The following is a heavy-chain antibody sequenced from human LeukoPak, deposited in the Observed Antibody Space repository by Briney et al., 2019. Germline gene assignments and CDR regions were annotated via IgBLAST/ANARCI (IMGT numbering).Heavy chain of an antibody. CDR1: GGTFSSYA. Sequence: ALVKVSCKASGGTFSSYAISWVRQAPGQGLEWMGGIIPIFGTADYAQKFQGRVTITADESTSTVYMELSSLRSEDTAVYYCAGPPPIIVDNYYYYYGMDVWGQGTTVTASS. D-gene: IGHD2-15*01. V-gene: IGHV1-69*01. J-gene: IGHJ6*02. CDR2: IIPIFGTA. CDR3: AGPPPIIVDNYYYYYGMDV.